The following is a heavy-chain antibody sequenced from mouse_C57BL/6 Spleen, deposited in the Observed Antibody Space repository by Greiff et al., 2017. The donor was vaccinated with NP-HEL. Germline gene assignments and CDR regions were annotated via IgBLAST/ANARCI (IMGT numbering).Heavy chain of an antibody. J-gene: IGHJ4*01. Sequence: QVQLKQPGAELVKPGASVKLSCKASGYTFTSYWMHWVKQRPGQGLEWIGMIHPNSGSTNYNEKFKSKATLTVDKSSSTAYMQLSSLTSEDSAVYYCARSDYDYRYYAMDYWGQGTSVTVSS. CDR1: GYTFTSYW. V-gene: IGHV1-64*01. D-gene: IGHD2-4*01. CDR3: ARSDYDYRYYAMDY. CDR2: IHPNSGST.